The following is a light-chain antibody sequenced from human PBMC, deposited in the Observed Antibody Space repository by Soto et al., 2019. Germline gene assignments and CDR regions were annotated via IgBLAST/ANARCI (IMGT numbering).Light chain of an antibody. J-gene: IGLJ2*01. CDR3: SSYTSSITPVV. Sequence: QSALTQPASVSGSPGQSITISCTGTSRDVGGYNYVSWYQQHPGKAPKLMIYEVSNRPSGVSNRFSGSKSGNTASLTISGLQAEDEADYYCSSYTSSITPVVFGGGTKLTVL. CDR2: EVS. V-gene: IGLV2-14*01. CDR1: SRDVGGYNY.